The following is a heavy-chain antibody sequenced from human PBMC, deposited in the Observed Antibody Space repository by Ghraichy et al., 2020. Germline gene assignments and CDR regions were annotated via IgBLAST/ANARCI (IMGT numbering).Heavy chain of an antibody. CDR1: GFTFSSYA. V-gene: IGHV3-64D*06. J-gene: IGHJ4*02. CDR2: ISSNGITT. CDR3: VKDKNTAMVTLDS. Sequence: GEALNISCSASGFTFSSYAMHWVRQAPGKGLQYVSIISSNGITTKYADSVKGRFTISRDNSKNTLYLQMSSLRAEDTAVYYCVKDKNTAMVTLDSWGQGTLVTVSS. D-gene: IGHD5-18*01.